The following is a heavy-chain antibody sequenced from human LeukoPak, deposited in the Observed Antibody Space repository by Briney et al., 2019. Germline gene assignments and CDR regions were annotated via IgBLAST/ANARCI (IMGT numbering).Heavy chain of an antibody. CDR1: GSPFSSYG. J-gene: IGHJ3*02. D-gene: IGHD4-17*01. Sequence: GGSLSLSCAVSGSPFSSYGMHWVRQAPGKGLEWLTIIWNDGSKKYYADTVKGRFTISRDNSKSTLFLQMDSLRVEDTAVYFCARAGGRTVLDAFDIWGQGTMVIVSS. V-gene: IGHV3-33*01. CDR3: ARAGGRTVLDAFDI. CDR2: IWNDGSKK.